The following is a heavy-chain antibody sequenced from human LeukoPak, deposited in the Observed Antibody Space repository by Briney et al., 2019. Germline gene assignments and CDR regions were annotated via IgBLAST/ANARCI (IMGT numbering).Heavy chain of an antibody. Sequence: GGSLRLSCAASGFTFSSYAMSWVRQAPGKGLEWVSAISGSGGSTYYADSVKGRFTICRDNSENTLYLQMNSLRAEDTAVYYCAKDPMVRVREPLFDYWGQGTLVTVSS. CDR2: ISGSGGST. D-gene: IGHD3-10*01. CDR1: GFTFSSYA. J-gene: IGHJ4*02. V-gene: IGHV3-23*01. CDR3: AKDPMVRVREPLFDY.